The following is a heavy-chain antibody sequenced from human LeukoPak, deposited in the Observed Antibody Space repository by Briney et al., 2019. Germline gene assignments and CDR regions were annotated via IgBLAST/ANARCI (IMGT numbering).Heavy chain of an antibody. V-gene: IGHV4-39*01. D-gene: IGHD4-23*01. J-gene: IGHJ4*02. CDR1: GGSISSGIYY. Sequence: NPSETLSLTCTVSGGSISSGIYYRGWIRQPPGKGLEWIGSMYYSGSTYYNPSLKSRVTISADTSKKQFSLKLSSVTAADTAVYYCVEHGNNDGGKSFDYWGQGTLVTVSS. CDR3: VEHGNNDGGKSFDY. CDR2: MYYSGST.